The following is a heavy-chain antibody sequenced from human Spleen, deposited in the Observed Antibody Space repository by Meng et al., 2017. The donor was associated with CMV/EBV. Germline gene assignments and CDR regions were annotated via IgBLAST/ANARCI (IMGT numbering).Heavy chain of an antibody. V-gene: IGHV1-2*02. CDR3: ARVGGWDGMDV. J-gene: IGHJ6*02. Sequence: ASVKVSCKASGYTFNSYGFSWVRQAPGQGLEWMGWINPNSGGTNYAQKFQGRVTMTRDTSISTAYMELSRLRSDDTAVYYCARVGGWDGMDVWGQGTTVTVSS. CDR2: INPNSGGT. D-gene: IGHD3-16*01. CDR1: GYTFNSYG.